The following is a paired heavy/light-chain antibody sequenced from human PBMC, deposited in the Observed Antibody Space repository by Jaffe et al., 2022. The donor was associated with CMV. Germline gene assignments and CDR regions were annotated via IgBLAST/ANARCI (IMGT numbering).Light chain of an antibody. V-gene: IGKV1-5*03. CDR3: QQYSSYWT. CDR2: KAS. CDR1: ESISSW. J-gene: IGKJ1*01. Sequence: DIHMTQSPSTLSASIGDRVTITCRASESISSWLAWYQQKPGKAPKLLIYKASSLQGGVPSRFSGSGSGTEFTLTISGLQPDDFATYYCQQYSSYWTFGQGTKVEVK.
Heavy chain of an antibody. D-gene: IGHD3-22*01. J-gene: IGHJ4*02. CDR3: ARVTNYDSSGYYYFDY. CDR1: GFSVSTNY. Sequence: EVQLVESGGGLVQPGGSLRLSCVASGFSVSTNYMSWVRQAPGKGLEWVSVLYSGGDTYYTESVEGRFTISRDNSKNTLYLQMNSLRAEDTAVYSCARVTNYDSSGYYYFDYWGQGTLVTVSS. CDR2: LYSGGDT. V-gene: IGHV3-66*01.